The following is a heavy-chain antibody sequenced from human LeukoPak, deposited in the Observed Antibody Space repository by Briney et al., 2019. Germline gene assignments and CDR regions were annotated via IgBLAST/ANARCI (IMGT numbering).Heavy chain of an antibody. J-gene: IGHJ4*02. D-gene: IGHD3-3*01. Sequence: SETLSLTCAVYGGSFSGYYWSWIRQPPGKGLEWIGEINHSGSTNYNPSLKSRVTISVDTSKNQFSLKLSSVTAADTAVYYCARERGGVAILGVVYPHYYFDYWGQGTLVTVSS. CDR2: INHSGST. V-gene: IGHV4-34*01. CDR1: GGSFSGYY. CDR3: ARERGGVAILGVVYPHYYFDY.